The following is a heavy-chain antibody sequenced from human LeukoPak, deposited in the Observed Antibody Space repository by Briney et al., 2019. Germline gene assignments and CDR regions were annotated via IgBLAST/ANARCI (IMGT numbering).Heavy chain of an antibody. V-gene: IGHV3-53*01. J-gene: IGHJ4*02. CDR1: GFTVTSNS. CDR2: IYSGST. CDR3: ARRAGAYSHPYDY. D-gene: IGHD4/OR15-4a*01. Sequence: GGSLRLSCTVSGFTVTSNSMSWVRQAPGKGLEWVSFIYSGSTHYSDPVKGRFTISRDNSKNTLYLQMNSLRAEDTAVYYCARRAGAYSHPYDYWGQGTLVTVSS.